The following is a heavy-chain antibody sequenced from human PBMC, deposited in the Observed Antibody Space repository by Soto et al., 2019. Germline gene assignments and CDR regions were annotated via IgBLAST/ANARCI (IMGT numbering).Heavy chain of an antibody. V-gene: IGHV3-74*01. Sequence: PGGFLRLSCAASGFTFSSYWMHWVRQAPGKGLVWVSRINSDGSSTSYADSVKGRFTISRDNAKNTLHLQMNSLRAEDTAVYYCARDGRYCSSTSCYVGYYYYGMDVWGQGTTVTVSS. CDR3: ARDGRYCSSTSCYVGYYYYGMDV. CDR2: INSDGSST. CDR1: GFTFSSYW. D-gene: IGHD2-2*01. J-gene: IGHJ6*02.